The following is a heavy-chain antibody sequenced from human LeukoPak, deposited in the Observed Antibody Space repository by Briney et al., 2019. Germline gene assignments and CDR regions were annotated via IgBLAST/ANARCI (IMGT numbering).Heavy chain of an antibody. CDR1: GGTFSSYA. CDR2: IIPIFGTA. J-gene: IGHJ4*02. Sequence: GASVKVSCKASGGTFSSYAISWVRQAPGQGLEWMGGIIPIFGTANYAQKFQGRVTITADESTSTAYMELSSLRSEGTAVYYCARLGSYGGNPFGYWGQGTLVTVSS. D-gene: IGHD4-23*01. CDR3: ARLGSYGGNPFGY. V-gene: IGHV1-69*13.